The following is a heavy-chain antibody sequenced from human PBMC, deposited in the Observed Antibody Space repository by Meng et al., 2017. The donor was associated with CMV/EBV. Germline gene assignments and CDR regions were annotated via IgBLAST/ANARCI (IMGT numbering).Heavy chain of an antibody. V-gene: IGHV3-53*01. CDR1: GFTVSSNY. J-gene: IGHJ5*02. D-gene: IGHD2-2*01. CDR2: IYSGGST. CDR3: ARDGCSSTSCYGWFDP. Sequence: GESLKISCAASGFTVSSNYMSWVRQAPGKGLEWVSVIYSGGSTYYADSVKGRFTISSDNSKNTLYLQMNSLRAEGTAVYYCARDGCSSTSCYGWFDPWGQGTLVTVSS.